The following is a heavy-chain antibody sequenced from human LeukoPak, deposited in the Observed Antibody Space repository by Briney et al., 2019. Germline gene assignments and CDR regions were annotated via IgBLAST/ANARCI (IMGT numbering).Heavy chain of an antibody. CDR2: IYYSGST. Sequence: SETLSLTCTVSGGSISSYYWSWIRQPPGKGLEWIGYIYYSGSTNYNPSLKSRVTISVDTSKNQFSLKLSSVTAADTAVHYCARVAYGYSSGWYLDYWGQGTLVTVSS. CDR1: GGSISSYY. D-gene: IGHD6-19*01. V-gene: IGHV4-59*01. J-gene: IGHJ4*02. CDR3: ARVAYGYSSGWYLDY.